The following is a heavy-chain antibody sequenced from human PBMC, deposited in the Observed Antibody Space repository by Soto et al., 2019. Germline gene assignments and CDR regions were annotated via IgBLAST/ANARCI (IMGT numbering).Heavy chain of an antibody. CDR1: GYTFTGYY. CDR2: ISAYNGNT. CDR3: ARGSAAGTKSPFDY. J-gene: IGHJ4*02. D-gene: IGHD6-13*01. Sequence: GASVKVSCKASGYTFTGYYMHWVRQAPGQGLEWMGWISAYNGNTNYAQKLQGRVTMTTDTSTSTAYMELRSLRSDDTAVYYCARGSAAGTKSPFDYWGQGTLVTVSS. V-gene: IGHV1-18*04.